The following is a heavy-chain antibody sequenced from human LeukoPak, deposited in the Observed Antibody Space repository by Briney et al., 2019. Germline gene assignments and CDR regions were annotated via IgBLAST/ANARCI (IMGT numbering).Heavy chain of an antibody. J-gene: IGHJ4*02. V-gene: IGHV4-34*01. CDR2: INHSGST. CDR3: ARGPYIVLMVYAKPFDY. Sequence: SETLSLTCAVYGGSFSGYYWSWICQPPGKGLEWIGEINHSGSTNYNPSLKSRVTISVDTSKNQFSLKLSSVTAADTAVYYCARGPYIVLMVYAKPFDYWGQGTLVTVSS. CDR1: GGSFSGYY. D-gene: IGHD2-8*01.